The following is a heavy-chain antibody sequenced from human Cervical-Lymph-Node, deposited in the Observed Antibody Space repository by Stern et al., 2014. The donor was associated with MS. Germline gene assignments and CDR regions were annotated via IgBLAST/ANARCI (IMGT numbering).Heavy chain of an antibody. CDR1: GGSISTGGYF. J-gene: IGHJ5*01. V-gene: IGHV4-31*03. D-gene: IGHD2-2*01. CDR3: ARKGAIVPAAIENWFDS. CDR2: IYQSGST. Sequence: VQLVESGPGLVKPSQTLSLTCTVSGGSISTGGYFWSWIRQHPGKGLEWIGFIYQSGSTSYHPSLKSRVTISVDPFKNQFSLNLSSVTAADTAVYYCARKGAIVPAAIENWFDSWGQGTLVTVSS.